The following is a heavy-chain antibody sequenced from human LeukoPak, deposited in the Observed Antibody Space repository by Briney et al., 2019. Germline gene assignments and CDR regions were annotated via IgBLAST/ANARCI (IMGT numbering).Heavy chain of an antibody. CDR2: IYYSGST. CDR1: GGSLSSGGYY. D-gene: IGHD3-22*01. V-gene: IGHV4-31*03. CDR3: ALSSGSSTAGAFDI. Sequence: PSQTLSLTCTVSGGSLSSGGYYWRWIRQHPGTGLEWIGYIYYSGSTYYNPSLKSRVTISVDTSKNQFSLKLSSVTAADTAVYYCALSSGSSTAGAFDIWGQGTMVTVSS. J-gene: IGHJ3*02.